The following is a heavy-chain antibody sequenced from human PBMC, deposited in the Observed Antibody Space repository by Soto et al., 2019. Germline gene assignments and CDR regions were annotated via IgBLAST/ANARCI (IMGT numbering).Heavy chain of an antibody. CDR2: INSGATAT. J-gene: IGHJ4*02. Sequence: GRSLRLSCAASEFSFSNYAMYWVRQAPGKGLEYISGINSGATATNYADSVKGRFTISRDNSKNTLYLQMDSLRVEDTAMYFCARKEGGNYPFDYWGRGALVTVSS. D-gene: IGHD2-15*01. CDR3: ARKEGGNYPFDY. CDR1: EFSFSNYA. V-gene: IGHV3-23*01.